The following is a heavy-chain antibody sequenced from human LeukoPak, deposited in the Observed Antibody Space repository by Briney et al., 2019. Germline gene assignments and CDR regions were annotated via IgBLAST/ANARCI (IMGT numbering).Heavy chain of an antibody. D-gene: IGHD2-15*01. CDR2: IKQDGSEK. J-gene: IGHJ4*02. CDR3: ARAGGYCGRISCPYYFDY. Sequence: GGSLRLSCAASGFTFSSYRMSWVRQAPGKGLEWVANIKQDGSEKYYVDSVKGRFTISRDNAKNSLYLQMNSLRAEDTAVYYCARAGGYCGRISCPYYFDYWGQGSLVAVSS. CDR1: GFTFSSYR. V-gene: IGHV3-7*01.